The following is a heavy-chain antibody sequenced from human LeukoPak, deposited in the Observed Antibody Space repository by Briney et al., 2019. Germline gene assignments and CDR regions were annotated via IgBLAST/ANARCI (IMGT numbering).Heavy chain of an antibody. CDR3: AREGTSMVRGVITHFDY. J-gene: IGHJ4*02. D-gene: IGHD3-10*01. CDR2: INPNSGGT. CDR1: GYTFAGYY. Sequence: GASVKVSCKASGYTFAGYYMHWVRQAPGQGLEWMGWINPNSGGTNYAQKFQGRVTMTRDTSISTAYMGLSRLRSDDKAVYYCAREGTSMVRGVITHFDYWGQGTLVTVSS. V-gene: IGHV1-2*02.